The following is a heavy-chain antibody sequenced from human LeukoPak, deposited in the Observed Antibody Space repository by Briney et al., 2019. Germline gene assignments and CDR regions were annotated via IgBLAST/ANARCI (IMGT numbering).Heavy chain of an antibody. Sequence: QPGGSLRRSCAASGFTVSSNYMSWVRQAPGKGLEWVSVIYSGGSTYYADSVKGRFTISRDNSKNTLYLQMNSLRAEDTAVYYCARDGDYGDLGSFDYWGQGTLVTVSS. CDR1: GFTVSSNY. V-gene: IGHV3-66*02. CDR2: IYSGGST. D-gene: IGHD4-17*01. CDR3: ARDGDYGDLGSFDY. J-gene: IGHJ4*02.